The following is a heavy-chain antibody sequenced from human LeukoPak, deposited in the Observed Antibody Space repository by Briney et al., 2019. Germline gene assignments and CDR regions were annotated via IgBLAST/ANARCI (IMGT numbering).Heavy chain of an antibody. J-gene: IGHJ4*02. Sequence: GRSLRLSCAASGFTFSTYGMHWVRQAPGEGLEWVALISYDESNKYYADSVKGRFTISRDNSKSTLYLQMNSLIAEDTAVYYCAKPTYYSSDPFDYWGQGTLVTVSS. CDR3: AKPTYYSSDPFDY. D-gene: IGHD3-22*01. CDR1: GFTFSTYG. V-gene: IGHV3-30*18. CDR2: ISYDESNK.